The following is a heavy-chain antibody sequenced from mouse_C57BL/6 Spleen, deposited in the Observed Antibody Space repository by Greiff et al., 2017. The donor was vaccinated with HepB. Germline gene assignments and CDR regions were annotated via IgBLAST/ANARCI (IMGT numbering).Heavy chain of an antibody. CDR2: IYPSDSET. CDR3: ARSGYYGSSYAY. Sequence: VQLQQPGAELVRPGSSVKLSCKASGYTFTSYWMDWVKQRPGQGLEWIGNIYPSDSETHYNQKFKDKATLTVDKSSSTAYMQLSSLTSEDSAVYYCARSGYYGSSYAYWGQGTLVTVSA. D-gene: IGHD1-1*01. V-gene: IGHV1-61*01. J-gene: IGHJ3*01. CDR1: GYTFTSYW.